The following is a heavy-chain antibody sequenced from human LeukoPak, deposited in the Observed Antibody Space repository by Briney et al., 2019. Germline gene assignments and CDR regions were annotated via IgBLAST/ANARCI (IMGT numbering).Heavy chain of an antibody. D-gene: IGHD2-15*01. J-gene: IGHJ3*02. CDR2: IRYDGSNK. Sequence: GGSLRLSCAASGFTFSSYGMHWVRQAPGKGLEWVAFIRYDGSNKYYADSVKGRFTISRDNSKNTLYLQMNSLRAEDTAVYYCASPTDCGGSCYLWPDAFDIWGQGTMVTVSS. V-gene: IGHV3-30*02. CDR3: ASPTDCGGSCYLWPDAFDI. CDR1: GFTFSSYG.